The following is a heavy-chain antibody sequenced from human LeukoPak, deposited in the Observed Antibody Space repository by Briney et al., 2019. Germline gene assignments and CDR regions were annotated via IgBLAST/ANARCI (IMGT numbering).Heavy chain of an antibody. D-gene: IGHD1-26*01. CDR3: TRIIKSGSFDY. V-gene: IGHV3-15*01. J-gene: IGHJ4*02. CDR1: GFTFNNAW. Sequence: PGGSLRVSCAASGFTFNNAWMSWVRQAPGKGLEWVGRIKSKTDGGTTDYAAPVKGRFTISRDDSKNTLYLQMNSLKIEDTAVYYCTRIIKSGSFDYWGQGVLAPVSS. CDR2: IKSKTDGGTT.